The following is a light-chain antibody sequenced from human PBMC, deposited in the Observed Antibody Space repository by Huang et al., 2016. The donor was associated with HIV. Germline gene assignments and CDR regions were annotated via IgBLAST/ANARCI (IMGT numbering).Light chain of an antibody. CDR1: RSVSTN. Sequence: EIVLTQSPATLSVSPGERVTLACRANRSVSTNLAWYQQRHGQAPRLLIYGSSTSAPGIPARFSGSGCGTDFSLTISYLQSEDCALYYCHQYNNWLLSFGGGTRV. CDR2: GSS. J-gene: IGKJ4*01. CDR3: HQYNNWLLS. V-gene: IGKV3-15*01.